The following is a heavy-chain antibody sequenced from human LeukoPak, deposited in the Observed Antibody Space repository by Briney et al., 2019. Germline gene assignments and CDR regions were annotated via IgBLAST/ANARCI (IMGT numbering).Heavy chain of an antibody. V-gene: IGHV3-23*01. D-gene: IGHD4-23*01. CDR2: ISGDGGNT. J-gene: IGHJ4*02. Sequence: GGSLRLSCAASGFSFDNYAMSWVRQAPGKGLEWVSGISGDGGNTYYADSVKGRLTISRDNSENTLYLQMNTLRAEDTAVYYCAKVKTTVITPIDYWGQGTLVTVSS. CDR3: AKVKTTVITPIDY. CDR1: GFSFDNYA.